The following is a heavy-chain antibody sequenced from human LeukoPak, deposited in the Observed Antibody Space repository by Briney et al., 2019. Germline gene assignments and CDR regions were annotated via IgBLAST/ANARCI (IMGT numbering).Heavy chain of an antibody. J-gene: IGHJ4*02. V-gene: IGHV5-51*01. Sequence: GESLKISCKGSGYSFTSYWIGWVRQMPGKGLEWVGVIYPGDSDTRYSPSFQGQVTISADKSISTAYLQWSSLKASDTAMYYCARLPLTAVYSSYYFDYWGQGTLVTVSS. D-gene: IGHD2-15*01. CDR2: IYPGDSDT. CDR3: ARLPLTAVYSSYYFDY. CDR1: GYSFTSYW.